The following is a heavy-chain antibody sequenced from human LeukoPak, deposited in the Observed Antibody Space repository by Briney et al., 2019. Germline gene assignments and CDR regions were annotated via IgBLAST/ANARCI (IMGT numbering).Heavy chain of an antibody. CDR1: GFTFDDHG. CDR2: IKWNGAST. CDR3: AKVRVVFNWNYAYYFDY. Sequence: GGSLRLSCAASGFTFDDHGMSWVRQAPGKGLEWVSGIKWNGASTGYADSVKGRFTISRDNAKNSLYLQMNSLRPEDTAVYYCAKVRVVFNWNYAYYFDYWGQGTLVTVSS. D-gene: IGHD1-7*01. V-gene: IGHV3-20*04. J-gene: IGHJ4*02.